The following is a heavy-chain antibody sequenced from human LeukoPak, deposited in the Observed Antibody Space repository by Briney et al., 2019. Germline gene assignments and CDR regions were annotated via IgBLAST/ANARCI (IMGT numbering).Heavy chain of an antibody. CDR3: TAIRPDY. J-gene: IGHJ4*02. V-gene: IGHV3-74*01. CDR2: IKRDVRST. D-gene: IGHD2-21*02. Sequence: GSLTLSCAASGFTFSSSWMHWVRQAPGKGMVWVARIKRDVRSTDCADSVKGRFTISRDDANIILYLQMNSLRAEDTAVYYCTAIRPDYWGQGTVVTVSS. CDR1: GFTFSSSW.